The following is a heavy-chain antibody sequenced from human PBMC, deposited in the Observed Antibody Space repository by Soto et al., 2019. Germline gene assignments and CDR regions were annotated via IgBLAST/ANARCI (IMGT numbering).Heavy chain of an antibody. D-gene: IGHD2-15*01. J-gene: IGHJ4*02. CDR3: ARDARGVGFDY. CDR2: IYYSGST. Sequence: SETLSLTCTVSGGSISSYYWSWIRQPPGKGLEWIGYIYYSGSTNYNPSLKSRVTISVDTSKNQFSLKLSSVTAADTAVYYCARDARGVGFDYWGQGTLVIVSS. V-gene: IGHV4-59*01. CDR1: GGSISSYY.